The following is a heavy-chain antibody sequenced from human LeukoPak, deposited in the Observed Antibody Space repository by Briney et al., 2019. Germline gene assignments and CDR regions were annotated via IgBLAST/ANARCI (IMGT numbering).Heavy chain of an antibody. Sequence: PSETLSLTCAVYGGSFSGYYWSWIRQPPGKGLEWIGEINHSGSTNYNPSLKSRVTISVDTSKNQFSLKLSSVTAADTAVYYCARLYSYGYPGGYYCYYGMDVWGQGTTVTVSS. D-gene: IGHD5-18*01. CDR2: INHSGST. V-gene: IGHV4-34*01. CDR1: GGSFSGYY. CDR3: ARLYSYGYPGGYYCYYGMDV. J-gene: IGHJ6*02.